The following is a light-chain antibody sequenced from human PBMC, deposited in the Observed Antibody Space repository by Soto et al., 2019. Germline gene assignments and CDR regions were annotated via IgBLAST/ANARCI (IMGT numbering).Light chain of an antibody. CDR2: EVS. Sequence: QSVLTPPAPPSGSPGQSITISPTGTSSDVGSYNLVSWYQQHPGKAPKLMIYEVSKRPSGVSNRFSGSKSGNTASLTISGLQAEDEADYYCCSYAGSSTFEVFGTGTKVTVL. CDR1: SSDVGSYNL. V-gene: IGLV2-23*02. J-gene: IGLJ1*01. CDR3: CSYAGSSTFEV.